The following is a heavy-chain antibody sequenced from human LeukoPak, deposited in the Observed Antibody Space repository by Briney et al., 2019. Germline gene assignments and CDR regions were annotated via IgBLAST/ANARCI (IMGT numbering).Heavy chain of an antibody. J-gene: IGHJ4*02. CDR1: GGSFSGYY. CDR2: INHSGST. CDR3: ARGFGPRYYYGSGTDY. D-gene: IGHD3-10*01. Sequence: SETLSLTCAVYGGSFSGYYWSWIRQPPGKGLEWIGEINHSGSTNYNPSLKSRVTILVDTSKNQFSLKLSSVTAADTAVYYCARGFGPRYYYGSGTDYWGQGTLVTVSS. V-gene: IGHV4-34*01.